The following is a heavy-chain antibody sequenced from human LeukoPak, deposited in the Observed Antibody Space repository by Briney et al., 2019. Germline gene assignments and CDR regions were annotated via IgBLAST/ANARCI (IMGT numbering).Heavy chain of an antibody. D-gene: IGHD4-17*01. Sequence: GESLKISCKGSGYSFTSYWIGWVRQMPGKGLEWMGIIYPGDSGTRYSPSFQGQVTISADKSISTAYLQWSSLKASDTAMYYCARSLDYVLNWFDPWGQGTLVTVCS. J-gene: IGHJ5*02. CDR1: GYSFTSYW. CDR2: IYPGDSGT. V-gene: IGHV5-51*01. CDR3: ARSLDYVLNWFDP.